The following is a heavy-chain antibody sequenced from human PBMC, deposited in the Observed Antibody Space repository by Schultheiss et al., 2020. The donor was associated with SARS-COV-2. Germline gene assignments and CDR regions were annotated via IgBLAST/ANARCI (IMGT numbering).Heavy chain of an antibody. CDR3: ARSRVSSSADYYYYYGMDV. CDR1: GYTFTSYD. J-gene: IGHJ6*02. V-gene: IGHV1-8*01. CDR2: MNPNSGDT. Sequence: ASVKVSCKASGYTFTSYDINWVRQATGEGLEWMGWMNPNSGDTGFAQKFQGRVTVTSNTSISTAYMELSSLRSEDTAVYYCARSRVSSSADYYYYYGMDVWGQGTTVTVSS. D-gene: IGHD6-6*01.